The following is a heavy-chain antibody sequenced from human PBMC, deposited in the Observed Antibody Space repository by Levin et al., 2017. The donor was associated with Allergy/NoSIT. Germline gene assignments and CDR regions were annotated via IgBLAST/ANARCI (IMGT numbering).Heavy chain of an antibody. D-gene: IGHD6-13*01. CDR2: INPNSGGT. J-gene: IGHJ4*02. Sequence: GASVKVSCKASGYTFTGYYMHWVRQAPGQGLEWVGRINPNSGGTNYAQKFQGRVTMTRDTSISTAYMELSRLRSDDTAVYYCVRVGSSWAIDYWGQGTLVTVSS. CDR1: GYTFTGYY. V-gene: IGHV1-2*06. CDR3: VRVGSSWAIDY.